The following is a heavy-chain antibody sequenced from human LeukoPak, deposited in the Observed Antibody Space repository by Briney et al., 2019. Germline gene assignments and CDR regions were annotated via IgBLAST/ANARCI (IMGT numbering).Heavy chain of an antibody. Sequence: GGSLRLSCAASGFTVSINYMSWVRQAPGKGLEWVSVIYSSGGTSYADSVKGRFTISRDNSKNALYLQMDSLRADDTAVYYCAGVDAAMPDAFDIWGQGTTVTVSS. J-gene: IGHJ3*02. CDR1: GFTVSINY. V-gene: IGHV3-66*03. CDR3: AGVDAAMPDAFDI. D-gene: IGHD5-18*01. CDR2: IYSSGGT.